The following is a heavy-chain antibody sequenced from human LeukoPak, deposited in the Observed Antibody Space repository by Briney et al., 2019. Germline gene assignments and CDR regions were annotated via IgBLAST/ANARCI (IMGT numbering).Heavy chain of an antibody. CDR3: ARVGGIAAAGTNEGRNY. CDR1: GYTFTGYY. J-gene: IGHJ4*02. V-gene: IGHV1-2*06. D-gene: IGHD6-13*01. Sequence: ASVKVSCKASGYTFTGYYMHRVRQAPGQGLEWMGRINPNSGGTNYAQKFQDRVTMTRDTSISTAYMELSRLRSDDTAVYYCARVGGIAAAGTNEGRNYWGQGTLVTVSS. CDR2: INPNSGGT.